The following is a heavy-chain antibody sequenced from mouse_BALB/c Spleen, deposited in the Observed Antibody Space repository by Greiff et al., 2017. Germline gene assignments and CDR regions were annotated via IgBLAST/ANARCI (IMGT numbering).Heavy chain of an antibody. CDR3: ARWGNYWYFDV. CDR2: ISSGSSTI. J-gene: IGHJ1*01. CDR1: GFTFSSFG. D-gene: IGHD2-1*01. V-gene: IGHV5-17*02. Sequence: EVQLVESGGGLVQPGGSRKLSCAASGFTFSSFGMHWVRQAPEKGLEWVAYISSGSSTIYYADTVKGRFTISRDNPKNTLFLQMTSLRSEDTAMYYCARWGNYWYFDVWGAGTTVTVSS.